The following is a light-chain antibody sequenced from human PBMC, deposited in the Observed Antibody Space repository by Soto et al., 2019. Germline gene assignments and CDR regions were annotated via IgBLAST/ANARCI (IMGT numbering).Light chain of an antibody. J-gene: IGLJ3*02. V-gene: IGLV5-45*01. CDR3: MIWHSNAWV. Sequence: QLVLTQPASLSASPGASASLTCTLRSGINVGAFRIYWYQQRPGSPPQYLLWYKSDSDNRQGSGVPSRFSGSKDTSANAGILLISGLQSEDEADYYCMIWHSNAWVFGGGTQLTVL. CDR1: SGINVGAFR. CDR2: YKSDSDN.